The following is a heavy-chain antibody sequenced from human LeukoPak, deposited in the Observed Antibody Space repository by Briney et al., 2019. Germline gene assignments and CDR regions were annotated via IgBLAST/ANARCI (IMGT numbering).Heavy chain of an antibody. D-gene: IGHD6-13*01. CDR1: GGTFSSYA. V-gene: IGHV1-69*05. CDR2: IIPIFGTA. Sequence: ASVKFSCKASGGTFSSYAISWVRQAPGQGLEWMGGIIPIFGTANYAQKFQGRVTITTDESTSTAYMELSSLRSEDTAVYYCARGTRPIAAADTEYFQHWGQGTLVTVSS. J-gene: IGHJ1*01. CDR3: ARGTRPIAAADTEYFQH.